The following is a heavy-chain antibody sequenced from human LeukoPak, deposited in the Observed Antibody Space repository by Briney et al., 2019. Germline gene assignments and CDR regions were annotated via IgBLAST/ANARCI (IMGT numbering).Heavy chain of an antibody. V-gene: IGHV1-46*01. D-gene: IGHD3-10*01. J-gene: IGHJ6*02. Sequence: GASVKVSCKASGYIFINYYMHWVRQAPGQGLEWMAIINPSGGSTTYAQNFQGRVTMTRDTSTSTVYLEVNSLRSDDTAVYYCAREGYGSRRRLGLDVWGQGTTVTVSS. CDR1: GYIFINYY. CDR2: INPSGGST. CDR3: AREGYGSRRRLGLDV.